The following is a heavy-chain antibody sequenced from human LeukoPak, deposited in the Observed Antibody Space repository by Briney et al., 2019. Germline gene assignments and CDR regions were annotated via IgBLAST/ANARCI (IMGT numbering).Heavy chain of an antibody. V-gene: IGHV3-21*01. CDR2: ISSSSSYI. J-gene: IGHJ3*02. CDR1: GFTFSSYS. Sequence: GGSLRLSCAASGFTFSSYSMNWVRQAPGKGLEWVSSISSSSSYIHYADSVKGRFTISRDNAKNSLYLQMNSLRAEDTAVYYCARLYCSSTTCYRGSFDIWGQGTMVTVSS. CDR3: ARLYCSSTTCYRGSFDI. D-gene: IGHD2-2*01.